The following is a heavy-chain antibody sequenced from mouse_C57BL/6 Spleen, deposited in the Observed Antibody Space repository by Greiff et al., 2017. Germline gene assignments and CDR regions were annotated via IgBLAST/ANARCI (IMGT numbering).Heavy chain of an antibody. CDR1: GYTFTDYY. CDR3: ARGYYGSRRYFDV. J-gene: IGHJ1*03. Sequence: VQLQQSGPELVKPGASVKISCKASGYTFTDYYMNWVKQSHGKSLEWIGDINPNNGGTSYNQKFKGKATLTVDKSSSTAYMELRSLTSEDSAVYYCARGYYGSRRYFDVWGTGTTVTVSS. V-gene: IGHV1-26*01. D-gene: IGHD1-1*01. CDR2: INPNNGGT.